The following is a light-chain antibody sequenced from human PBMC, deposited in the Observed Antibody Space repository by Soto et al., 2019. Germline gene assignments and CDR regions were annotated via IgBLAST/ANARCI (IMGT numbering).Light chain of an antibody. Sequence: QSVLTQPPSASGTPGQRVTMSCSGSSSNIGSNDVYWHQQIPGTAPKLLIYGNDNRPSGVPDRFSGSKSDTSASLAVTGLQAEDEADYYCQSYDSGLSAVLFGGGTKLTVL. CDR1: SSNIGSND. J-gene: IGLJ2*01. CDR3: QSYDSGLSAVL. CDR2: GND. V-gene: IGLV1-47*02.